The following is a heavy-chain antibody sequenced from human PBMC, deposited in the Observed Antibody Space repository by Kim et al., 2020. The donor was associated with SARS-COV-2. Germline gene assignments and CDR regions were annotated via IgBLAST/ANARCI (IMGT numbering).Heavy chain of an antibody. CDR2: IYYSGST. CDR1: GGSIRSGGYY. D-gene: IGHD1-26*01. J-gene: IGHJ5*02. V-gene: IGHV4-31*03. CDR3: ARDRWARHSSTHVNWFDP. Sequence: SETLSLTCTVSGGSIRSGGYYWSWIRQHPGKGLEWIGYIYYSGSTYYNPSLKSRVTISVDTSKNQFSLKLSSVTAADTAVYYCARDRWARHSSTHVNWFDPWGQGTLVTVSS.